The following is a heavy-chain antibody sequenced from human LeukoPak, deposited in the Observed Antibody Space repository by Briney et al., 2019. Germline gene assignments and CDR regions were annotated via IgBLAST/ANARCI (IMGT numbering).Heavy chain of an antibody. CDR3: TRDDSNVAVAGTRYFQH. V-gene: IGHV3-48*03. D-gene: IGHD6-19*01. Sequence: GGSLRLSCAASGFTFSTYEMTWVRQAPGRGLEWVSYISSRGSVIHYTDSVKGRFTISRDNGRNSLYLQMNSLRADDTAVYYCTRDDSNVAVAGTRYFQHWGQGTLVTVPS. CDR1: GFTFSTYE. CDR2: ISSRGSVI. J-gene: IGHJ1*01.